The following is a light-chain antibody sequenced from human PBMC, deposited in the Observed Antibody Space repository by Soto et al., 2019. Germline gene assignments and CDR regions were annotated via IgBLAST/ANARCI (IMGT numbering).Light chain of an antibody. Sequence: EIVTITFRASQSISSCLAWYQQKPGKAPKFLIYAASSLQSGVPSRFSGSGSGTDFTLTISSLQPEDFATYYCQQSYSTPITFGQGTRLEIK. V-gene: IGKV1-39*01. CDR2: AAS. J-gene: IGKJ5*01. CDR3: QQSYSTPIT. CDR1: QSISSC.